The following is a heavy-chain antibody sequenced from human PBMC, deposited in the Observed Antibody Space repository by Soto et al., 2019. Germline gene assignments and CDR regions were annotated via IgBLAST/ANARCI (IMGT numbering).Heavy chain of an antibody. CDR3: ARDAGPHWRVPYGKAV. Sequence: QVQLVESGGGVVQPGRSLRLSCAASGFTFSSYAMHWVRQAPGKGLEWVAVISYDGSNKYYADSVKGRFTISRVNSQNTLYLRMNSLRAEDTAVYYCARDAGPHWRVPYGKAVWGQGSTVTVSS. V-gene: IGHV3-30-3*01. CDR2: ISYDGSNK. CDR1: GFTFSSYA. J-gene: IGHJ6*02.